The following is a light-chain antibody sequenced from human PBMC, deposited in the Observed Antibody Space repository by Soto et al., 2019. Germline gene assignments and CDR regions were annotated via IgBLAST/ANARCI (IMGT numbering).Light chain of an antibody. CDR1: SSDFGTYNL. CDR3: CSFAGSSFSLYV. V-gene: IGLV2-23*01. J-gene: IGLJ1*01. Sequence: QSALTQPASVSGSPGQSITISCTGTSSDFGTYNLVSWYQQRPGKAPKVMIYEGSKRPSGVSDRFSGSKSGNTASLTISGLQAEDEADYYCCSFAGSSFSLYVFGTGTKVTV. CDR2: EGS.